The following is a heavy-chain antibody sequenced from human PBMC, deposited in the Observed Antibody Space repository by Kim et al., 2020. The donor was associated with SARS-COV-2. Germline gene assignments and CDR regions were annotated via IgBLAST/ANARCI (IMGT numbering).Heavy chain of an antibody. Sequence: PSLKSRLTITKDTSKNQVVLTMTNMDPVDTATYYCAHLYMVRETFDAFDIWGQGTMVTVSS. J-gene: IGHJ3*02. V-gene: IGHV2-5*01. CDR3: AHLYMVRETFDAFDI. D-gene: IGHD3-10*01.